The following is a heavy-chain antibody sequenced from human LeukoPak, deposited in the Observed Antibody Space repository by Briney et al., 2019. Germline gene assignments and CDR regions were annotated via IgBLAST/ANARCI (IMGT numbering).Heavy chain of an antibody. CDR1: GYSFTSYW. Sequence: GESLKISCKGSGYSFTSYWIGWVRQMPGKGLEWMGIIYPGDSDTRYSPSFQGQVTISADKSISTAYLHWSRLKASDTAMYYCARDPSASSGWYDYWGQGTVITVSS. CDR3: ARDPSASSGWYDY. CDR2: IYPGDSDT. J-gene: IGHJ4*02. V-gene: IGHV5-51*01. D-gene: IGHD6-19*01.